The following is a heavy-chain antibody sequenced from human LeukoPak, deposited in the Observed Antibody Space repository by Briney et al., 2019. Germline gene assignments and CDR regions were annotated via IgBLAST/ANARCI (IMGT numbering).Heavy chain of an antibody. CDR3: AKSREQQLVWRGWFDP. CDR2: ISGSGGST. D-gene: IGHD6-13*01. Sequence: GGSLRLSRAASGFTFSSYGVSWVRQAPGKGLGWVSAISGSGGSTYYADTVKGRFTISRDNSKNTLYLQMNSLRADDIAVYDCAKSREQQLVWRGWFDPWGQGTLVTVSS. V-gene: IGHV3-23*01. J-gene: IGHJ5*02. CDR1: GFTFSSYG.